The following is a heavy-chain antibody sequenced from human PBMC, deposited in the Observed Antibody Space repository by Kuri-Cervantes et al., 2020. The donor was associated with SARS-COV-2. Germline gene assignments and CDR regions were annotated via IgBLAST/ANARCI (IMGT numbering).Heavy chain of an antibody. Sequence: GESLKISCAASGFTFSSYAMSWVRQAPGKGLEWVSAISGSGGSTYCADSVKGRFTISRDNSKNTLYLQMNSLRAEDTAVYYCAKVQQLGSSWYWFDPWGQGTLVTVSS. CDR1: GFTFSSYA. D-gene: IGHD6-13*01. V-gene: IGHV3-23*01. CDR3: AKVQQLGSSWYWFDP. CDR2: ISGSGGST. J-gene: IGHJ5*02.